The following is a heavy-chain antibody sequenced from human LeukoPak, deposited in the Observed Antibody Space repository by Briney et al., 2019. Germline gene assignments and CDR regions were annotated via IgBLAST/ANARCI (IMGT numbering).Heavy chain of an antibody. CDR3: ARDRYYDTSGFLDY. V-gene: IGHV3-20*04. D-gene: IGHD3-22*01. CDR1: GFTFDYYG. CDR2: INWNGAGT. Sequence: GESLTLSCAASGFTFDYYGMSWVRQAPGKGLEWVSGINWNGAGTDYADSMKGRFTISRDNAKNSLYLQMNSLRAEDTALYYCARDRYYDTSGFLDYWGQGTLVTVSS. J-gene: IGHJ4*02.